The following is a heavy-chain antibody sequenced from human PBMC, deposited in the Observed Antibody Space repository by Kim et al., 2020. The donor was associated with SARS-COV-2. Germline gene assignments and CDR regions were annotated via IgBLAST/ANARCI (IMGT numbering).Heavy chain of an antibody. V-gene: IGHV1-18*01. D-gene: IGHD2-8*02. CDR3: ASVTYAYTGTYGWLDP. J-gene: IGHJ5*02. Sequence: ASVKVSCKASDYSSTRHGISWVRQAPGQGLEWMGWISIYNGNTKYAQKFQGRVTMTKDTSTSTAYMELRSLRSDDTAVYYCASVTYAYTGTYGWLDPWGQGTLVTVSS. CDR1: DYSSTRHG. CDR2: ISIYNGNT.